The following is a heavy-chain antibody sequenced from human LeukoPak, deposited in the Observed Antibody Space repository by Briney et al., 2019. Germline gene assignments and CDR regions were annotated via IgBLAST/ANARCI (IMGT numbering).Heavy chain of an antibody. D-gene: IGHD2/OR15-2a*01. CDR2: INHNGNVN. Sequence: PGGSLRLSCAASGFTFSSYAMNWARQAPGKGLEWVASINHNGNVNYYVDSVKGRFTISRDNAKNTLYLQMNSLRAEDTAVYYCAREGPRGNSQFDYWGQGTLVTVSS. CDR3: AREGPRGNSQFDY. CDR1: GFTFSSYA. J-gene: IGHJ4*02. V-gene: IGHV3-7*01.